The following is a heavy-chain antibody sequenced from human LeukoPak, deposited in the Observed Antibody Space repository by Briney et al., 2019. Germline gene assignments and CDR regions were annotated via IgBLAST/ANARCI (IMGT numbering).Heavy chain of an antibody. D-gene: IGHD6-13*01. Sequence: GGSLRLSCAASGFTFSSYSMNWVRQAPGKGLEWVSSISSSSSYIYYADSVKGRFTISRDNAKNSLYLQMNSLRSEDTAVYYCASGEVYSTNLGYYFDYWGQGTLVTVSS. V-gene: IGHV3-21*04. CDR1: GFTFSSYS. J-gene: IGHJ4*02. CDR3: ASGEVYSTNLGYYFDY. CDR2: ISSSSSYI.